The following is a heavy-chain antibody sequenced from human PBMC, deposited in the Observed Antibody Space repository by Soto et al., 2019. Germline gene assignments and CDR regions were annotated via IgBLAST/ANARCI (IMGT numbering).Heavy chain of an antibody. Sequence: EVQLVESGGGLVQPGGSLKLSCAASGFTFSGSAMHWVRQASGKGLEWVGRIRNKANNYATAYGASVKGRFIISRDESKNTAYLQMNSLKTQDTAVYYCIASVDVTFLDHWAQGSLVTVSS. V-gene: IGHV3-73*02. CDR2: IRNKANNYAT. CDR1: GFTFSGSA. CDR3: IASVDVTFLDH. J-gene: IGHJ4*02. D-gene: IGHD3-16*01.